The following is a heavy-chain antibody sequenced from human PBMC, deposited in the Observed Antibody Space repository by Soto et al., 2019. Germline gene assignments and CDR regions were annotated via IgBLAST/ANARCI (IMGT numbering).Heavy chain of an antibody. CDR3: ARGSSSSWYLPEYFQH. V-gene: IGHV4-30-4*01. D-gene: IGHD6-13*01. J-gene: IGHJ1*01. Sequence: PSETLSLTCPVSGGSISSGDYYWGWIRQPPGKGLEWIGYIYYSGSTYYNPSLKSRVTISVDTSKNQFSLKLSSVTAADTAVYYCARGSSSSWYLPEYFQHWGQGTLVTVSS. CDR1: GGSISSGDYY. CDR2: IYYSGST.